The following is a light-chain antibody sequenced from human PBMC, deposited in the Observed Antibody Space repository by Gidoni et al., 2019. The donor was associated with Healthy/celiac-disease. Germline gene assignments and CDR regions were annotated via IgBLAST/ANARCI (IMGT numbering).Light chain of an antibody. Sequence: DIVMTQSPDSLAVSLGERATINCKSSQSVLYSFNNKNYLAWYQHKPGQPPKLLIYWASTRESGVPDRFSGSGSGTDFTLTISSLQAEDVAVYYCQQYYSTPCSFGQGTKLEIK. CDR1: QSVLYSFNNKNY. V-gene: IGKV4-1*01. CDR3: QQYYSTPCS. J-gene: IGKJ2*04. CDR2: WAS.